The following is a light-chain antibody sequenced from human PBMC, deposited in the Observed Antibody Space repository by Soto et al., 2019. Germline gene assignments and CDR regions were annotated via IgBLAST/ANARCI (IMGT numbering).Light chain of an antibody. V-gene: IGKV3-20*01. J-gene: IGKJ1*01. CDR2: GAS. CDR1: QSVSNNY. Sequence: EIVLTQSPGTLSLSPAERSTLSCRASQSVSNNYLAWYQQKPGPAPRLLISGASNRATGIPDRFSGSGSGTDFTLTISRLEPEDFAVYYCQQYGSSGTFGQGTKVDI. CDR3: QQYGSSGT.